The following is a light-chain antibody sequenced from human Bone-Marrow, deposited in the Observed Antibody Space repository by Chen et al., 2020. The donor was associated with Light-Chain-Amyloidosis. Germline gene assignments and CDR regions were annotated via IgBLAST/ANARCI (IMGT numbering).Light chain of an antibody. Sequence: QAVLTQPASLSPSPGASASLPSTLPIDINVDTSRIYWYQQKPGSPPQFRLRYKTDSDNQRGSGVPSRFSGSKDASANAGILLISGLQSEDEADYFCMIWYSSAVVFGGGTKLTVL. CDR3: MIWYSSAVV. J-gene: IGLJ2*01. V-gene: IGLV5-45*01. CDR2: YKTDSDN. CDR1: IDINVDTSR.